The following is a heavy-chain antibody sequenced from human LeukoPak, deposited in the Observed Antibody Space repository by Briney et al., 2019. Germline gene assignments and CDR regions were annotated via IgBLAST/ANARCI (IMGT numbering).Heavy chain of an antibody. J-gene: IGHJ4*02. Sequence: GGSLRLPCAASGFTFPRYDMSWVRQALGKGLECVSAIDRGVGNTYYADSVKGRFTISRDNSRYTLYLQMTNLRADDTAVYYCLKKGQADDFGNPDWGQGALVTVSP. CDR2: IDRGVGNT. D-gene: IGHD4-17*01. CDR1: GFTFPRYD. CDR3: LKKGQADDFGNPD. V-gene: IGHV3-23*01.